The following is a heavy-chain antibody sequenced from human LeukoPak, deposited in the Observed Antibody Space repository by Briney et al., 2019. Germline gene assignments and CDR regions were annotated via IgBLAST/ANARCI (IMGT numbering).Heavy chain of an antibody. J-gene: IGHJ4*02. Sequence: GGSLRLSCAASGFTFSSYEMNWVRQAPGKGLEWVSSISSSSSYIYYADSVKGRFTISRGNAKNSLYLQMNSLRAEDTAVYYCARVGIVGAYIVDYWGQGTLVTVSS. CDR1: GFTFSSYE. CDR2: ISSSSSYI. D-gene: IGHD1-26*01. V-gene: IGHV3-21*01. CDR3: ARVGIVGAYIVDY.